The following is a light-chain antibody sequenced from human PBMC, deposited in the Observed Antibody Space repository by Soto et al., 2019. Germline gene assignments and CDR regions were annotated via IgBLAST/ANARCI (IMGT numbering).Light chain of an antibody. CDR2: GAS. J-gene: IGKJ1*01. Sequence: EIVLTQSPGTLSLSPGERATLSCRASQSVNSNYLAWYQRKPGQAPTLLIYGASNRATDIPYRFSASGSGTDFTLTITRLEAEDFAVYYCQQYHSTPPTFGQGTKVEVK. CDR1: QSVNSNY. CDR3: QQYHSTPPT. V-gene: IGKV3-20*01.